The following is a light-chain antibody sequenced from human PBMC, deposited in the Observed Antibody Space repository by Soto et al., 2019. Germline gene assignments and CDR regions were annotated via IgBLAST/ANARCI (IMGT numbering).Light chain of an antibody. J-gene: IGKJ4*01. Sequence: DIQMTQSPSSLSASVGDRVTITCRTSQGIRNDLHWYQQKSGKAPKRLIYAASPLQSGVPSRFSGSGSGTEYTLTISSLQPEDFASDDCRQHNSYPLTFGGGTKVESK. CDR1: QGIRND. CDR3: RQHNSYPLT. V-gene: IGKV1-17*01. CDR2: AAS.